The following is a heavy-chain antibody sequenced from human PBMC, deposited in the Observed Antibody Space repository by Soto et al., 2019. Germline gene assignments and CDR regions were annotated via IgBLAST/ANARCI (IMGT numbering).Heavy chain of an antibody. CDR3: ARDLGDGYNPSWYFDL. CDR2: ISDSGSNT. Sequence: PGGSLRLSCAAFGFKISSSSMNWVRQAPGRGLEWVAYISDSGSNTLYADSVKGRFTVSRDTARNSLYLQMNSLRAEDTAVYYCARDLGDGYNPSWYFDLWGRGTLVTVSS. V-gene: IGHV3-48*01. CDR1: GFKISSSS. D-gene: IGHD5-12*01. J-gene: IGHJ2*01.